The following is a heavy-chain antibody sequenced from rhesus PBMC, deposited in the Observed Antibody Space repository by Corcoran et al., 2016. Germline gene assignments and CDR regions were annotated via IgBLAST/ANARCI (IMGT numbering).Heavy chain of an antibody. CDR2: IYGIVSST. CDR3: ARGVEYYYSGSYYYPFDY. V-gene: IGHV4S11*01. D-gene: IGHD3-16*01. Sequence: VQLVESGGGLVKPGGSLRLSCVASGFTFSSYEMHWVRQAPGKGLEWIGYIYGIVSSTHYNPSLKSRVTLSVDTSKNPLSLKLSSVTTADTAVYDCARGVEYYYSGSYYYPFDYWGQGVLVTVSS. J-gene: IGHJ4*01. CDR1: GFTFSSYE.